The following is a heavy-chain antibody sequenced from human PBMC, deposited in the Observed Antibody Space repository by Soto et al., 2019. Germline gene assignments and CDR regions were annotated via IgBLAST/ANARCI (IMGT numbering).Heavy chain of an antibody. D-gene: IGHD5-18*01. Sequence: APVKLSCKASGYTFTSCAIRWVRQSPEQGLEWMGWISAYNGNTNYAQKLQGRVTMTTDTSTSTAYMELRSLRSDDTAVYYCARTPIRGYSYGINWFDPWGQGTLVTGFS. J-gene: IGHJ5*02. CDR3: ARTPIRGYSYGINWFDP. CDR2: ISAYNGNT. V-gene: IGHV1-18*01. CDR1: GYTFTSCA.